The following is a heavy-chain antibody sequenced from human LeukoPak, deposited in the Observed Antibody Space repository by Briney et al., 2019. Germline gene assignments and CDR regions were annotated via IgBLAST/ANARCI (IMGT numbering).Heavy chain of an antibody. CDR1: GYTFTSYA. D-gene: IGHD2-2*01. Sequence: ASVKVSCKASGYTFTSYAMNWVRQAPGQGLEWMGWINTNTGNPTYAQGFTGRFVFSLDTSVSTAYLQISSLKAEDTAVYYCASIISSSLGPDAFDIWGQGTMVTVSS. CDR2: INTNTGNP. J-gene: IGHJ3*02. CDR3: ASIISSSLGPDAFDI. V-gene: IGHV7-4-1*02.